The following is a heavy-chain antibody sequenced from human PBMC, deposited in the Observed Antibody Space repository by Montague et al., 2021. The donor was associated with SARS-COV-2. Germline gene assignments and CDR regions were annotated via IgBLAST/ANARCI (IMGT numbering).Heavy chain of an antibody. CDR1: GFTFSSYG. V-gene: IGHV3-33*05. Sequence: SLRLSCAASGFTFSSYGMHWVRQAPGKGLEWVAVISYDGSNKYYADSVKGRFTISRDNSKNTLYLQMNSLRAEDTAGYYCARDPGETMGYYYGMDVWGQGTTVTVSS. J-gene: IGHJ6*02. CDR2: ISYDGSNK. CDR3: ARDPGETMGYYYGMDV. D-gene: IGHD1-1*01.